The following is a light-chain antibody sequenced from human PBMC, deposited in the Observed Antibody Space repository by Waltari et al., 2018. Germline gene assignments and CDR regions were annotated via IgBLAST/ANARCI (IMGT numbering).Light chain of an antibody. J-gene: IGKJ5*01. CDR1: QRLLSTSNSKTY. CDR3: HHYYIPPLT. Sequence: DIVMTQSPDFLAVSLGERATINCKSSQRLLSTSNSKTYISWYQQKPGQPPKLLIYWASTRGSGVPDRFSGSGSGTDFTLTISSLQAEDVAVYYCHHYYIPPLTFGQGTRLEIK. V-gene: IGKV4-1*01. CDR2: WAS.